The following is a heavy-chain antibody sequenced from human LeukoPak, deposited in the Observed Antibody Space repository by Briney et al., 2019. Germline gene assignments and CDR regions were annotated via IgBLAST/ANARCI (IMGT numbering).Heavy chain of an antibody. Sequence: GGSLRLSCVASDFTFSNDWMSWVRQAPGKGLEWVGNLKQDGSEIYYLDSVKGRFTISRDNTKNSLYLQMNSLRAEDTDVYYCAKVSSAWEYYYMDVWGKGTTVTISS. V-gene: IGHV3-7*03. D-gene: IGHD1-26*01. CDR2: LKQDGSEI. J-gene: IGHJ6*03. CDR1: DFTFSNDW. CDR3: AKVSSAWEYYYMDV.